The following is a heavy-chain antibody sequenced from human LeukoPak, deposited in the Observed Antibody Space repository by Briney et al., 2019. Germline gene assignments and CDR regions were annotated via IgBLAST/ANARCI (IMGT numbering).Heavy chain of an antibody. Sequence: TSETLSLTCTVSGGSISSSSYYWGWIRQPPGKGLEWIGSIYYSGSTYYNPSLKSRVTISVDTSKNQFSLKLSSVTAADTAVYYCAKSIAVAGTLFDPWGQGTLVTVSS. CDR1: GGSISSSSYY. CDR3: AKSIAVAGTLFDP. D-gene: IGHD6-19*01. CDR2: IYYSGST. V-gene: IGHV4-39*01. J-gene: IGHJ5*02.